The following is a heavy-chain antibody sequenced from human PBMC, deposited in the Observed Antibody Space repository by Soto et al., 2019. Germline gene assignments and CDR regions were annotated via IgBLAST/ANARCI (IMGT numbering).Heavy chain of an antibody. Sequence: EVQLVESGGGLIQPGGSLRLSCAVSGFTVSNNYMSWVRQAPGKGLEGVSVIYSGGYTAYGDSVKGRFTISRDNSKNTQSLQIKSRRPGAPPVFSWATHPGGGGYWGQGTLVTVSS. CDR2: IYSGGYT. J-gene: IGHJ4*02. V-gene: IGHV3-53*01. CDR3: ATHPGGGGY. D-gene: IGHD3-10*01. CDR1: GFTVSNNY.